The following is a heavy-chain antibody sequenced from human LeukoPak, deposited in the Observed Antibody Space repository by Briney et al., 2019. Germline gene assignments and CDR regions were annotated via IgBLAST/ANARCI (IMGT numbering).Heavy chain of an antibody. V-gene: IGHV1-69*13. CDR2: IIPMFGTA. CDR3: ARDVAVAGPGYFDY. CDR1: GGTFSSYA. D-gene: IGHD6-19*01. Sequence: ASVKVSCKASGGTFSSYAISWVRQAPGQGLEWMGGIIPMFGTANYAQKFQGRVTITADESTSTAYMELSSLRSEDTAVYYCARDVAVAGPGYFDYWGQGTLVTVSS. J-gene: IGHJ4*02.